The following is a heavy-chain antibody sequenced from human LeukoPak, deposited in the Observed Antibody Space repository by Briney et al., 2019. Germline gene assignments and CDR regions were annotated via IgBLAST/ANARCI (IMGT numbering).Heavy chain of an antibody. CDR2: INHSGST. Sequence: MPSETLSLTCAVYGGSFSGYYWSWIRQPPGKGLEWIGEINHSGSTNYNPSLKSRVTISVDTSKNQFSLKLSSVTAADTAVYYCARAPYYGSGSYLPLYFDYWGQGTLVTVSS. J-gene: IGHJ4*02. CDR1: GGSFSGYY. V-gene: IGHV4-34*01. D-gene: IGHD3-10*01. CDR3: ARAPYYGSGSYLPLYFDY.